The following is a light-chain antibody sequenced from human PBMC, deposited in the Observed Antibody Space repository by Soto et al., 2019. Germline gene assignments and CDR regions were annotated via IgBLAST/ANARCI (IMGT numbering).Light chain of an antibody. Sequence: QSALTQPASVSGSPGQSITISCTGTNSDVGNDAYVSWYQQYPGKAPKLMIYDVTKRPSGVSSRFSGSKSGNTASLTISGVHHADEAHYYCSSHTGSATGVFGTGTKLTVL. CDR2: DVT. CDR3: SSHTGSATGV. J-gene: IGLJ1*01. CDR1: NSDVGNDAY. V-gene: IGLV2-14*03.